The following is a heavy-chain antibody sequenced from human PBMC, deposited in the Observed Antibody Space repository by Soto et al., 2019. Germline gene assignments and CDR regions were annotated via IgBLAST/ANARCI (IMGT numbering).Heavy chain of an antibody. Sequence: SETRSLTCAVSGGPISSGGYSWSWIRQPPGKGLEWIGYIYHSGSTYYNPSLKSRVTISVDRSKNQFSLKLSSVTAADTAVYYCARVPGPWGQGTLVTVYS. V-gene: IGHV4-30-2*01. CDR2: IYHSGST. J-gene: IGHJ5*02. CDR3: ARVPGP. CDR1: GGPISSGGYS.